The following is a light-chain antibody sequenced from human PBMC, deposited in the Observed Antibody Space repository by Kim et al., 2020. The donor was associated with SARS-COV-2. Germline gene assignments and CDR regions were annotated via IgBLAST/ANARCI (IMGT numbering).Light chain of an antibody. CDR1: NIGSKS. V-gene: IGLV3-21*04. Sequence: SYELTQPPSVSVAPGKTARITCGGNNIGSKSVHWYQQKPGQAPVLVIYYDSDRPSGIPERFSGSNSGNTATLTISRVEAGDEAYYHCQVWDSSSDHLVFGGGTKLAVL. CDR2: YDS. J-gene: IGLJ2*01. CDR3: QVWDSSSDHLV.